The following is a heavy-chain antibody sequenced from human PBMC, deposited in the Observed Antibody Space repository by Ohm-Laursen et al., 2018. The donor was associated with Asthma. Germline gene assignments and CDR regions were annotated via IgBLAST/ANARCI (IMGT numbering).Heavy chain of an antibody. CDR2: ISGSGGIT. V-gene: IGHV3-23*01. CDR1: GFTFSSYA. Sequence: SLRLSCAASGFTFSSYAMSWVRQAPGKGLEWVSGISGSGGITHYADSVKGRFTFSRDNSKNTLYLQMNSLRAEDTAVYYCARDEGLDWGQGTLVTVSS. J-gene: IGHJ4*02. CDR3: ARDEGLD. D-gene: IGHD3/OR15-3a*01.